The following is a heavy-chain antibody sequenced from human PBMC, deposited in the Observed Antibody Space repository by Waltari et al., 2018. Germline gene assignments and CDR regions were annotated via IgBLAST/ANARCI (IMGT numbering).Heavy chain of an antibody. V-gene: IGHV3-74*01. CDR2: INSDGSST. J-gene: IGHJ6*02. Sequence: EVQLVESGGGLVQPGGSLRLSCAASGFTFSSYWMHWVRQAPGKGLVWVSRINSDGSSTSYADSVKGRFTISRDNAKNTLYLQMNSLRAEDTAVYYCARGEVTIFGVVHYYGMDVWGQGTTVTVSS. CDR1: GFTFSSYW. D-gene: IGHD3-3*01. CDR3: ARGEVTIFGVVHYYGMDV.